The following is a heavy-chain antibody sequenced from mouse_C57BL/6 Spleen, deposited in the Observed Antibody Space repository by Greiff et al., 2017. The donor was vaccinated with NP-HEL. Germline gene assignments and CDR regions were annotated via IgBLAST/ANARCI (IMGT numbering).Heavy chain of an antibody. D-gene: IGHD4-1*01. CDR3: ARDRTPGTYWCAY. Sequence: EVQLVESGGGLVKPGGSLKLSCAASGFTFSSYAMSWVRQTPEKRLEWVATISDGGSYTYYPDNVQGRFTLSRDNAKNNLDLQMSQLKSEDTAMYYGARDRTPGTYWCAYWGQGTLVTVSA. CDR1: GFTFSSYA. J-gene: IGHJ3*01. V-gene: IGHV5-4*01. CDR2: ISDGGSYT.